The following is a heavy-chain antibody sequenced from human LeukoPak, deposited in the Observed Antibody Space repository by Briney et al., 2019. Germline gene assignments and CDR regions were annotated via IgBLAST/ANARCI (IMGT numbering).Heavy chain of an antibody. J-gene: IGHJ4*02. D-gene: IGHD3-22*01. V-gene: IGHV4-31*03. CDR3: ARLYSSGYCFDY. Sequence: SETLSLTCTVSGASISVSDYFWGWIRQPPGKGLEWIGYIYHSGSTYYNPSLKSRVTISVDTSKNQFSLKLSSVTAADTAVYYCARLYSSGYCFDYWGQGTLVTVSS. CDR2: IYHSGST. CDR1: GASISVSDYF.